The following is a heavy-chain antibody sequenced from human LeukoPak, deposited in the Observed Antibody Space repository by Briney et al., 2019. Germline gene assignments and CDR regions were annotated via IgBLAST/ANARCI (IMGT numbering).Heavy chain of an antibody. V-gene: IGHV4-39*01. Sequence: SETLSLTCTVSGVSISSSNSYWGWIRQPPGKGLEWIGSIYYSGNTYYNASLKSQVSISIDTSKNQFSLKLTTVTAADTAVYYCARQTGSGLFILPGGQGTLVTVSS. J-gene: IGHJ4*02. D-gene: IGHD3/OR15-3a*01. CDR2: IYYSGNT. CDR1: GVSISSSNSY. CDR3: ARQTGSGLFILP.